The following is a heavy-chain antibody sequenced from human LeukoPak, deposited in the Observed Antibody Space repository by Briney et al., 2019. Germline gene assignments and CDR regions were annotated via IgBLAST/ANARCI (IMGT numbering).Heavy chain of an antibody. D-gene: IGHD3-3*01. CDR3: ARDRGITVFGVVMDV. V-gene: IGHV1-2*02. CDR2: INPNSGGT. J-gene: IGHJ6*04. Sequence: ASVKVSCKASGYTFTGYYMHWVRQAPGQGLEWMGWINPNSGGTNYAQKFQGRVTMTRDTSISTAYMELSRLRSDDTAVYYCARDRGITVFGVVMDVWGKGTTVTVSS. CDR1: GYTFTGYY.